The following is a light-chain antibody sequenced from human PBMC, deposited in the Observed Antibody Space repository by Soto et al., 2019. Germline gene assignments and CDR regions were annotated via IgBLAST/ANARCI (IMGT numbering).Light chain of an antibody. V-gene: IGKV1-5*01. CDR2: DAS. Sequence: TQCAATXSETPGDRVAIHCRASHSIHVCFAWSQQKQRKATXLXXPDASSFESGAPSRLRGSGSGTDFTLTITSRHPDAFAISSCQQFTSYNPWTVCQGTNVDI. CDR3: QQFTSYNPWT. J-gene: IGKJ1*01. CDR1: HSIHVC.